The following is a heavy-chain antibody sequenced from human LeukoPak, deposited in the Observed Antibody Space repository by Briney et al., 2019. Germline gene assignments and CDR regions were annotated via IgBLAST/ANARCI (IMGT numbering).Heavy chain of an antibody. V-gene: IGHV4-59*12. CDR3: ARGPYYYGSGSYGRDWFDP. D-gene: IGHD3-10*01. Sequence: PSETLSLTCTVSGGSISSYYWSWIRQPPGKGLEWIGYIYYSGSTNYNPSLKSRVTISVDTSKNQFSLKLSSVTAADTAVYYCARGPYYYGSGSYGRDWFDPWGQGTLVTVSS. J-gene: IGHJ5*02. CDR2: IYYSGST. CDR1: GGSISSYY.